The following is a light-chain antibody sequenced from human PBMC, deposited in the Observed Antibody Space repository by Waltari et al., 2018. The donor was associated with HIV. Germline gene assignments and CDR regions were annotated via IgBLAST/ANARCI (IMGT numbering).Light chain of an antibody. Sequence: IVMTQSPVSLSVTPGQPASISCKSSQSLLHGDGKTYLYWYRQKPGQPPQLLIYEVSSRFSRVPDRFSGGGSGTDFSLTISRVEAEGVGIYYCMQSVQLPLTFGGGTKVEIK. J-gene: IGKJ4*01. CDR3: MQSVQLPLT. V-gene: IGKV2D-29*01. CDR2: EVS. CDR1: QSLLHGDGKTY.